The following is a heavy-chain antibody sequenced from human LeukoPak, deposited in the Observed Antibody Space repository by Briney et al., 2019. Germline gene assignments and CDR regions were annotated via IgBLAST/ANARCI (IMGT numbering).Heavy chain of an antibody. V-gene: IGHV1-18*01. CDR2: ISAYNGNT. J-gene: IGHJ3*02. Sequence: GASVKVSCKASGYTFTSYAMNWVRQAPGQGLEWMGWISAYNGNTNYAQKLQGRVTMTTDTSTSTAYMELRSLRSDDTAVYYCARDLSVVAFDIWGQGTMVTVSS. D-gene: IGHD2-21*01. CDR3: ARDLSVVAFDI. CDR1: GYTFTSYA.